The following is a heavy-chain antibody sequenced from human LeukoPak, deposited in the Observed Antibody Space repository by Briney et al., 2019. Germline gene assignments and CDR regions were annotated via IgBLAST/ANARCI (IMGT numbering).Heavy chain of an antibody. CDR2: IYSSGST. J-gene: IGHJ4*02. CDR3: ARKDGDY. CDR1: GASISAFH. V-gene: IGHV4-4*07. Sequence: SETLSLTCTVSGASISAFHWTWFRQLAGQTLEWIGLIYSSGSTLLNPSLKTRVAMSLDLTKNQLSLRLTSRTAADTAMYYCARKDGDYWGQGTLVTVSS.